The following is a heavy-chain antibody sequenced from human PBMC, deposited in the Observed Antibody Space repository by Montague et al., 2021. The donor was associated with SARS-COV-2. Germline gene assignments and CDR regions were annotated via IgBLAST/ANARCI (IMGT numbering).Heavy chain of an antibody. CDR3: ARDALDYGLWSSGSYDNAYYYYYGMDV. CDR1: GFTFSSYN. CDR2: ISSSSSYI. J-gene: IGHJ6*02. V-gene: IGHV3-21*01. Sequence: SLRLSCAASGFTFSSYNMNWVRQAPGKGLEWVSSISSSSSYIYYADSVKGRFTISRDNAKNSLYLQMNSLRAEDTALYYWARDALDYGLWSSGSYDNAYYYYYGMDVWGQGTMVTVSS. D-gene: IGHD3-10*01.